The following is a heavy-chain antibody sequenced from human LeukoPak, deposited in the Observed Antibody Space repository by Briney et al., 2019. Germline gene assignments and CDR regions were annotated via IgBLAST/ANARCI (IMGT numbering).Heavy chain of an antibody. D-gene: IGHD5-24*01. V-gene: IGHV1-69*04. CDR3: ARGMATNGFDY. CDR2: IIPILGIA. J-gene: IGHJ4*02. Sequence: GASVKVSCKASRGTFSSYAISWVRQAPGQGLEWMGRIIPILGIANYAQKFQGRVTITADKSTSTAYMELSSLRSEDTAVYYCARGMATNGFDYWGQGTLVTVSS. CDR1: RGTFSSYA.